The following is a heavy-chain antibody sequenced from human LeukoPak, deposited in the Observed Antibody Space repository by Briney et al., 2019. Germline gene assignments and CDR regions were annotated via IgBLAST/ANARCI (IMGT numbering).Heavy chain of an antibody. V-gene: IGHV3-23*01. J-gene: IGHJ4*02. CDR1: GFPFNNYA. CDR3: ATVGGAWAEKTH. CDR2: TSGSGTNK. Sequence: GGSLDLSCAASGFPFNNYALGWARRAPGKGLGGVSATSGSGTNKHYADSVKGRFTISRDNSKNTLYLLMNSLRADDTAVYYCATVGGAWAEKTHWGQGTLVTVSS. D-gene: IGHD3-16*01.